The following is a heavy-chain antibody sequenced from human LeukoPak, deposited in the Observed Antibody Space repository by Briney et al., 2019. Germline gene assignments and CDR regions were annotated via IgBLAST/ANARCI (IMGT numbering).Heavy chain of an antibody. Sequence: GGSLRLSCAASGFTVSDNYMSWVRQAPGKGLEWVGRIRSNSDGGTIDYAAPVKGRFTLSRDDSKTTLYLQMNSLQTEDTAVYYCATDFYDSTWGQGTLVTASS. V-gene: IGHV3-15*01. J-gene: IGHJ5*02. CDR3: ATDFYDST. CDR1: GFTVSDNY. CDR2: IRSNSDGGTI. D-gene: IGHD3-22*01.